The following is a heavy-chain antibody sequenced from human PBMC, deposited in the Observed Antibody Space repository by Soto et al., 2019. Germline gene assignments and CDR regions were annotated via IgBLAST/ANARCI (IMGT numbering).Heavy chain of an antibody. J-gene: IGHJ4*02. CDR3: ARGLRFFGSDY. D-gene: IGHD3-3*01. Sequence: QVQLQQWGAGLLKPSETLSLTCAVYGGSFSGYYWSWIRQPPGKGLEWIGEINHSGSTNYNPSLKSRVTISVDTSKNQFSLKLSSVTAADTAVYYCARGLRFFGSDYWGQGTLVTVSS. CDR1: GGSFSGYY. CDR2: INHSGST. V-gene: IGHV4-34*01.